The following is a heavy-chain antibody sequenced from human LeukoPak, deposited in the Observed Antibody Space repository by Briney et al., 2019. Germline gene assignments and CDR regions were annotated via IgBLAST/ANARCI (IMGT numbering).Heavy chain of an antibody. D-gene: IGHD6-13*01. Sequence: PRGSLRLSCAASGFSFSSYTMNWVRQAPGKGLEWVSSIRSSSSYIYYADSVEGRFTISRDNSKNTLYLQMNSLRAEDTAVYYCAKRGYAGSWNADYWGQGTLVIVSS. CDR3: AKRGYAGSWNADY. V-gene: IGHV3-21*01. CDR1: GFSFSSYT. CDR2: IRSSSSYI. J-gene: IGHJ4*02.